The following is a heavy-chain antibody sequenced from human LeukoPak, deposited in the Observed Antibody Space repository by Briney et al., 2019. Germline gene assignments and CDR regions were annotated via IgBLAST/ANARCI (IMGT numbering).Heavy chain of an antibody. Sequence: PGGSLRLSCAASGFTFDDYTMHWVRQAPGKGLEWVSLISWDGGSTYYADSVKGRFTIPRDNSKNSLYLQMNSLRTEDTALYYCAKDNRRTTYCGGDCFFDYWGQGTLVTVSS. CDR3: AKDNRRTTYCGGDCFFDY. J-gene: IGHJ4*02. V-gene: IGHV3-43*01. D-gene: IGHD2-21*02. CDR2: ISWDGGST. CDR1: GFTFDDYT.